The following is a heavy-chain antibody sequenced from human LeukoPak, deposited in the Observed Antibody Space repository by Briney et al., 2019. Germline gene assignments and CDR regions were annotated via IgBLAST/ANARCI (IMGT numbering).Heavy chain of an antibody. D-gene: IGHD3-22*01. Sequence: GASVKVSCKASGYTFTSYDINWVRQATGQGLEWMGWMNPNSGNTGYAQKFQGRVTITRNTSISTAYMELSSLRSEDTAVYYCARTRTAPLHYYDSSGWVTYYYYMDVWGKGTTVTVSS. CDR3: ARTRTAPLHYYDSSGWVTYYYYMDV. CDR2: MNPNSGNT. CDR1: GYTFTSYD. J-gene: IGHJ6*03. V-gene: IGHV1-8*03.